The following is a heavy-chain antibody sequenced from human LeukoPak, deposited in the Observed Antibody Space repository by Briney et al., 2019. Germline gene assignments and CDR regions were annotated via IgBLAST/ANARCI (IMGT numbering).Heavy chain of an antibody. D-gene: IGHD6-19*01. J-gene: IGHJ4*02. CDR2: INPNTGGT. V-gene: IGHV1-2*02. CDR1: GYTFTGYY. CDR3: ARGGSAWDNPFDY. Sequence: GASVKVSSKASGYTFTGYYTHWVRQAPGQGLEWMGWINPNTGGTIYAQNFQGRVTMTRDTSFSTAYMELSRLRSDDTAIYYCARGGSAWDNPFDYWGQGTLVTVSS.